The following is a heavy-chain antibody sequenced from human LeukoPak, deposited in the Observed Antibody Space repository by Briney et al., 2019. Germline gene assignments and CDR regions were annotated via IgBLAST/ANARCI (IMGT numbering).Heavy chain of an antibody. CDR1: GGSINTPNYY. J-gene: IGHJ5*02. CDR2: IYTTGST. D-gene: IGHD6-13*01. V-gene: IGHV4-61*02. Sequence: SETLSLTCTVSGGSINTPNYYWSWIRQPAGKGLEWIGRIYTTGSTNYNPSLKSRVTMSVDTSKNQFSLTLSSVTAADTAVYYCARTHSSRYNWFDPWGQGTLVTVSS. CDR3: ARTHSSRYNWFDP.